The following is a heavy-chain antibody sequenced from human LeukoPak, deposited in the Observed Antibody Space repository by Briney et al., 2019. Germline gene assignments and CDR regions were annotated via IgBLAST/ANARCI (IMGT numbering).Heavy chain of an antibody. D-gene: IGHD3-3*01. Sequence: SETLSLTCTVSGYSISSGYYWGWIRQPPGKGLEWIGSIYHSGSTYYNPSLKSRDTISVDTSKNQFSLKLSSVTAADTAVYYCARDTYYDFWSGSYDYWGQGTLVTVSS. CDR3: ARDTYYDFWSGSYDY. V-gene: IGHV4-38-2*02. J-gene: IGHJ4*02. CDR1: GYSISSGYY. CDR2: IYHSGST.